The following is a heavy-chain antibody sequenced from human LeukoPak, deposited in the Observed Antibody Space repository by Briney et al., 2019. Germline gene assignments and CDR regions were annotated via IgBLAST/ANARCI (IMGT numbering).Heavy chain of an antibody. Sequence: ASVKDSCKASGGTFSGYAISWVRQAPGQGLEWMGIIKPSGGSTSYAQKFQGRVTMTRDMSTSTVYMELSSLRSEDTAVYYCARSLMVRGRRGTFDIWGQGTMVTVSS. CDR2: IKPSGGST. V-gene: IGHV1-46*01. CDR3: ARSLMVRGRRGTFDI. J-gene: IGHJ3*02. CDR1: GGTFSGYA. D-gene: IGHD3-10*01.